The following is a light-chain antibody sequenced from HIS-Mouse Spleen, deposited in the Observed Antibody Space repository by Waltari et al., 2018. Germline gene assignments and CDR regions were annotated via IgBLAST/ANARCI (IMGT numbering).Light chain of an antibody. CDR1: SSTIGSNT. J-gene: IGLJ2*01. V-gene: IGLV1-44*01. CDR3: AAWDDSLNGPV. Sequence: QSVLTQPPSASGTPGPRVTISCSGSSSTIGSNTVNWYQQPPGTAPKLLIYSNNQRPSGVPDRFSGSKSGTSASLAISGLQSEDEADYYCAAWDDSLNGPVFGGGTKLTVL. CDR2: SNN.